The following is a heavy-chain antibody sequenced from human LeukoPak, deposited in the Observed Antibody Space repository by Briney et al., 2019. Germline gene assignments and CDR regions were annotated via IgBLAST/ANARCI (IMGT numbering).Heavy chain of an antibody. V-gene: IGHV3-48*01. CDR2: ISSSSSTI. CDR3: ARDYRRMTMVIVAKRAGFFDL. J-gene: IGHJ2*01. D-gene: IGHD3-22*01. CDR1: GFTFSIYS. Sequence: GGSLRLSCAASGFTFSIYSMNWVRQAPGKGLGWVSYISSSSSTIHYADSVKGRFTISRDNSKNTLYLQMNSLRAEDTAVYYCARDYRRMTMVIVAKRAGFFDLWGRGTLVTVSS.